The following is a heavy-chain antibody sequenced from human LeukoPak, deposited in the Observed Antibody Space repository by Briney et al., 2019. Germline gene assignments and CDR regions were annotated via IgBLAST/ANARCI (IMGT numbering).Heavy chain of an antibody. J-gene: IGHJ6*02. V-gene: IGHV3-21*01. Sequence: KPGGSLRLSCAASGFTFSSYSMNWVRQAPGKGLEWVSSISSSSGYIYYADSVKGRFTISRDNAKNSLYLQMNSLRAEDTAVYYCARDLVSGIAAAGLYLKNYYYYGMDVWGQGTTVTVSS. CDR2: ISSSSGYI. CDR1: GFTFSSYS. CDR3: ARDLVSGIAAAGLYLKNYYYYGMDV. D-gene: IGHD6-13*01.